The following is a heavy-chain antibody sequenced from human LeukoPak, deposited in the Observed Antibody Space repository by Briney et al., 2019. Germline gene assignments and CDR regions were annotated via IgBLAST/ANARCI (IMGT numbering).Heavy chain of an antibody. D-gene: IGHD6-13*01. CDR1: GGSLGDTTYF. CDR2: IYYSGKA. J-gene: IGHJ4*02. Sequence: SETLSLTCTVSGGSLGDTTYFWGWIRQPPGRGLEWIANIYYSGKAYYSPSLKSRVTISADMSRNQFFLRLGSVTAADTAVYYCTRHSGLAAAADYWGQGTLVTVSS. V-gene: IGHV4-39*01. CDR3: TRHSGLAAAADY.